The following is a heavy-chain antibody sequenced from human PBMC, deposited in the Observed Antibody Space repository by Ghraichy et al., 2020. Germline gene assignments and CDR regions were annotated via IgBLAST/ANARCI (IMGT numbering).Heavy chain of an antibody. V-gene: IGHV3-21*01. Sequence: GESLNISCASSGFTFSSYTMNWVRQAPGKGLEWVSSISASGTYFYYGDSVKGRFTISRDNANNSLSLQMSSLRAGDTAVYYCARVGSCSSSSCYRYYYGMDVGGQGTTVTVSS. D-gene: IGHD2-2*02. J-gene: IGHJ6*02. CDR1: GFTFSSYT. CDR3: ARVGSCSSSSCYRYYYGMDV. CDR2: ISASGTYF.